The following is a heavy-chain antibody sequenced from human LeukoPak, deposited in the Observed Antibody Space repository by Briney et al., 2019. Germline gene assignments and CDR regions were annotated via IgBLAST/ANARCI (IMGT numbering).Heavy chain of an antibody. CDR1: GGSISSHY. Sequence: SETLSLTCTVSGGSISSHYLSLIRQPPGKGLEWIGYIYYSGSTNYNPSLKSRVTISVDTSKNQFSLKLSSVTAADTAVYYCARIYDSPMIDAFDIWGQGTMVTVSS. V-gene: IGHV4-59*11. CDR3: ARIYDSPMIDAFDI. CDR2: IYYSGST. D-gene: IGHD3-3*01. J-gene: IGHJ3*02.